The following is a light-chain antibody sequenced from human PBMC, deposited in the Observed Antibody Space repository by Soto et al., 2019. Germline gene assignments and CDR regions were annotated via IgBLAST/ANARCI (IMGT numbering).Light chain of an antibody. CDR2: GAS. CDR3: HQYGNSPGT. J-gene: IGKJ2*01. V-gene: IGKV3-20*01. CDR1: QSVRSNY. Sequence: EIVLTQSPGTLSLSPGERATLSCRASQSVRSNYLAWYQQKPGQAPSLLIYGASTRATGIPDRFSGSGSGTAFTLAITRLEPDEFAVYYCHQYGNSPGTFGQGTKLEIK.